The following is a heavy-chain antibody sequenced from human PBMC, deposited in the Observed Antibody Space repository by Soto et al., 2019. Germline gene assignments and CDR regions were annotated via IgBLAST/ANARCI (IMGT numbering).Heavy chain of an antibody. CDR3: ARGIVLSPPFDP. J-gene: IGHJ5*02. CDR1: GFTFSSYW. D-gene: IGHD2-15*01. V-gene: IGHV3-74*01. CDR2: INSDGSST. Sequence: GGSLRLSCAASGFTFSSYWMHWVRQAPGKGLVWVSRINSDGSSTSYADSVKGRFTISRGNAKNTLYLQMNSLRAEDTAVYYCARGIVLSPPFDPWGQGTLVTVSS.